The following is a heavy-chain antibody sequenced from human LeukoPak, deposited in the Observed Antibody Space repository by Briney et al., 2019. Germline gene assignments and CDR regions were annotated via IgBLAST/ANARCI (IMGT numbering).Heavy chain of an antibody. CDR2: IKQDGSEK. D-gene: IGHD3-9*01. V-gene: IGHV3-7*01. J-gene: IGHJ4*02. CDR1: GFTFSSYW. Sequence: GGSLRLSCAASGFTFSSYWMSWVRQAPGKGLEWVANIKQDGSEKYYVDSVKGRFTISRDNAKNSLYLQMNSLRAEDTAVYYCAREEDYDILTGYGLDYWGQGTLVTVSS. CDR3: AREEDYDILTGYGLDY.